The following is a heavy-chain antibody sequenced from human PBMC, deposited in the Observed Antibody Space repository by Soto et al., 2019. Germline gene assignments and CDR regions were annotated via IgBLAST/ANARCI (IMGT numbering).Heavy chain of an antibody. Sequence: SDTLSLTCPVSGGSFTSNNWWTWVRQPPGQGLEWIGEIYRTGSTNYNPSLKSRVTISRDKSENQFSLKVTSLTAADTAVYYCASRDPGTSVDYWGQGTLVTSPQ. J-gene: IGHJ4*02. CDR2: IYRTGST. D-gene: IGHD1-7*01. V-gene: IGHV4-4*02. CDR3: ASRDPGTSVDY. CDR1: GGSFTSNNW.